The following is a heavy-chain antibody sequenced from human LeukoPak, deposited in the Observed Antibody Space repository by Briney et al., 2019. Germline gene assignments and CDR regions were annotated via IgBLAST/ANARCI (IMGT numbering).Heavy chain of an antibody. CDR1: GGSISSYY. Sequence: PSETLSLTCTVSGGSISSYYWSWIRQPPGKGLEWIGYIYYSGSTNYNPSLKSRVTISVDTSKNQFSLKLSSVTAADTAVYYCAKGTSGRDFDYWGQGTLVTVSS. J-gene: IGHJ4*02. CDR2: IYYSGST. V-gene: IGHV4-59*01. CDR3: AKGTSGRDFDY. D-gene: IGHD1-26*01.